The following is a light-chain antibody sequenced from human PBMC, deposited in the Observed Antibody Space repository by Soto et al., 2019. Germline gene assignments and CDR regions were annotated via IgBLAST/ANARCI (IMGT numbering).Light chain of an antibody. CDR2: EVS. CDR3: ISYASSSTYV. CDR1: STNVGTYQA. Sequence: QSALTQPASVSGSPGQSVTISCTGTSTNVGTYQAISWYQQHPGKAPKLILYEVSQRPSGVSDRFSGSKSGNTASLTISGLQAEDEADYYCISYASSSTYVFGTGTKLTVL. V-gene: IGLV2-14*02. J-gene: IGLJ1*01.